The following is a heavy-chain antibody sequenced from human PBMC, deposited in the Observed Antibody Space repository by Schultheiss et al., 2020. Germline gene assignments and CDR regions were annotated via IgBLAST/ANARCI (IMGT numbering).Heavy chain of an antibody. CDR3: ARDRMMKNAFDI. J-gene: IGHJ3*02. V-gene: IGHV3-33*08. Sequence: GGSLRLSCVASGFSLTSSAMHWVRQGPGKGLEWVAVIWYDGSNKYYADSVKGRFTISRDNSKNTLYLQMNSLRAEDTAVYYCARDRMMKNAFDIWGQGTMVTVSS. CDR2: IWYDGSNK. CDR1: GFSLTSSA. D-gene: IGHD3-16*01.